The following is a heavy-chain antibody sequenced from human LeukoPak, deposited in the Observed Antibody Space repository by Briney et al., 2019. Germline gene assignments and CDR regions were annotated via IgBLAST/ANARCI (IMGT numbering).Heavy chain of an antibody. CDR1: DYSISSGYY. CDR3: ARAGDIVVVPAAFDY. D-gene: IGHD2-2*01. J-gene: IGHJ4*02. Sequence: PSETLSLTCTVSDYSISSGYYWGWIRKPPGKGLECIGSIYHSGSTYYNPSLKSRVTISVDTSKNQFSLKLSSVTAADTAVYYCARAGDIVVVPAAFDYWGQGILVTVSS. CDR2: IYHSGST. V-gene: IGHV4-38-2*02.